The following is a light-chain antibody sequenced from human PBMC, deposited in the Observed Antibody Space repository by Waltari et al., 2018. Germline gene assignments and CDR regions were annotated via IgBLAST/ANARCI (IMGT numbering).Light chain of an antibody. Sequence: QSALTQPASVSGSPGQSITISCYGTSSDVGFYNYVSWYQQHPGKAPQLMIYDVSQRPSGVSDRFSGLQAEDEADYYCNSYTGSSSWVFGGGTKVTVL. CDR2: DVS. V-gene: IGLV2-14*01. J-gene: IGLJ3*02. CDR1: SSDVGFYNY. CDR3: NSYTGSSSWV.